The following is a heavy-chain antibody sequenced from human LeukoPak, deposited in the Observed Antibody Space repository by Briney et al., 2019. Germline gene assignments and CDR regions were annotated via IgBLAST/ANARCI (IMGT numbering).Heavy chain of an antibody. CDR1: GFSFRSYA. V-gene: IGHV3-30*04. D-gene: IGHD1-26*01. CDR2: ILQDGNEK. J-gene: IGHJ3*01. Sequence: GGSLSLSCAASGFSFRSYAMHWVRQAPGKGLEWVAVILQDGNEKYYTDSVKGRFTISRDNSMSTLYLQMNTLRGEDTAIYYCARERCVVGACGAFDVWGQGTMATVSS. CDR3: ARERCVVGACGAFDV.